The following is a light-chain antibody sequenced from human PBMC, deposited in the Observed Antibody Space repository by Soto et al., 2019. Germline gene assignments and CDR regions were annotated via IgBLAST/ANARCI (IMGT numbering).Light chain of an antibody. Sequence: EFVLTQSPGTLSLSPGERVTLSCRASQSVSDNLAWYQQKPGQAPRLLIYGASIRATDIPARFSGSGSGTEFSLTISSLQSEDFAVYYCQQYNDWPLTFGGGTKVDIK. J-gene: IGKJ4*01. CDR2: GAS. CDR1: QSVSDN. CDR3: QQYNDWPLT. V-gene: IGKV3D-15*01.